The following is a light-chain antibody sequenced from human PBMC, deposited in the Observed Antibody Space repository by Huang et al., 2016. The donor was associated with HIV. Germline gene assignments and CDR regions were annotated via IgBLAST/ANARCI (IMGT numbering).Light chain of an antibody. Sequence: DIQMTQSPSSLSASVGDRVTITCRARQSISNYLNCYQQKPGKAPKLLIYAASSLQSGVPSRFSGSGSGTDFTLTISSLQPEDSAAYYCQQSYSPRTFGPGTKVDIK. CDR3: QQSYSPRT. J-gene: IGKJ3*01. CDR1: QSISNY. CDR2: AAS. V-gene: IGKV1-39*01.